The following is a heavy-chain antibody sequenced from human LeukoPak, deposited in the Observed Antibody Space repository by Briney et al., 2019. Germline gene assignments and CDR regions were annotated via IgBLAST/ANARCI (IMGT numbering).Heavy chain of an antibody. Sequence: SETLSLTCAVYGGSFSGYYWSWIRQPPGKGLEWIGEINHSGSTNYNPSLKSRVTISVDTSKNQFSLKLSSVTAADTAVYYCASLRAIHELNYYDSSGQPDYWGQGTLVTVSS. D-gene: IGHD3-22*01. V-gene: IGHV4-34*01. CDR2: INHSGST. CDR3: ASLRAIHELNYYDSSGQPDY. CDR1: GGSFSGYY. J-gene: IGHJ4*02.